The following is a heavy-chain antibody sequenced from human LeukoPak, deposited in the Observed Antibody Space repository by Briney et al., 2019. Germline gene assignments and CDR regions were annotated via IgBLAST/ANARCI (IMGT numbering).Heavy chain of an antibody. J-gene: IGHJ4*02. CDR3: ARIESPYHGGNSYGFDY. CDR2: IIPIFGTA. D-gene: IGHD4-23*01. V-gene: IGHV1-69*05. CDR1: GGTSSSYA. Sequence: GASVKVSCKASGGTSSSYAISWVRQAPGQGLECMGGIIPIFGTANYAQKFQGRVTINKDESTSTAYMEPSTLRPEDTAVYYSARIESPYHGGNSYGFDYWGQGTLVTVSS.